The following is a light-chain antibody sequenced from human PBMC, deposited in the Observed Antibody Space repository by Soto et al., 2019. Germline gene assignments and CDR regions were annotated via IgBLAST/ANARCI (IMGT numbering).Light chain of an antibody. Sequence: DIQMTQSPSSLSASVGDRVTITCRASQSISSYLNWYQQKPGKDPKLLIYAASSLQSGVPSRFSGSGSGTDFTLTISSLQPEDFATYYCQQSYSIRTFGGGTKVEIK. CDR3: QQSYSIRT. V-gene: IGKV1-39*01. CDR2: AAS. CDR1: QSISSY. J-gene: IGKJ4*01.